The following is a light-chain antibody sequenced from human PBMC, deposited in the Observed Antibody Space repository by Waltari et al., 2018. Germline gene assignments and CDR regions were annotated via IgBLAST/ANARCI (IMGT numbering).Light chain of an antibody. Sequence: QSALTQPASVSGSPGQSITISCPGTSSDIGGYTYVSWYQQPPGKAPKLMIYDVSNRPSGVSDRFSGSKSGNTASRTISGLQAEDEADYYCSSYAPSSTVFGGGTKLTVL. CDR3: SSYAPSSTV. J-gene: IGLJ2*01. V-gene: IGLV2-14*03. CDR1: SSDIGGYTY. CDR2: DVS.